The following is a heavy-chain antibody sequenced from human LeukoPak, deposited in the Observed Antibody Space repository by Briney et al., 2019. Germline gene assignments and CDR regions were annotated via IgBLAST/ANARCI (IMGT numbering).Heavy chain of an antibody. Sequence: ASVKVSCKASGYTFTGYYMHWVLQAPGQGLEWMGRINPNSGGTNYAQKFQGRVTMTRDTSISTAYMELSRLRSDDTAVYYCARGARDYYDSSGYYTYWGQGTLVTVSS. J-gene: IGHJ4*02. CDR1: GYTFTGYY. D-gene: IGHD3-22*01. CDR3: ARGARDYYDSSGYYTY. CDR2: INPNSGGT. V-gene: IGHV1-2*06.